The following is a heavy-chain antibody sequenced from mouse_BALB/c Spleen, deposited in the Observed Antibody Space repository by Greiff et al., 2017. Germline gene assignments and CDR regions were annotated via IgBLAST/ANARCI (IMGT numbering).Heavy chain of an antibody. Sequence: VKLMESGPGLVAPSQSLSITCTVSGFSLTSYDISWIRQPPGKGLEWLGVIWTGGGTNYNSAFMSRLSISKDNSKSQVFLKMNSLQTDDTAIYYCVRDHYGSSRYWYFDVWGAGTTVTVSS. D-gene: IGHD1-1*01. CDR3: VRDHYGSSRYWYFDV. J-gene: IGHJ1*01. V-gene: IGHV2-9-2*01. CDR2: IWTGGGT. CDR1: GFSLTSYD.